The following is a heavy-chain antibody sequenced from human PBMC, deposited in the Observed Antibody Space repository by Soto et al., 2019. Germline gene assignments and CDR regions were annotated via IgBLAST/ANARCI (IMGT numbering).Heavy chain of an antibody. D-gene: IGHD5-18*01. CDR3: AGLMDTLFERFDY. CDR2: IASRAHNYAT. CDR1: GFSLSGSF. J-gene: IGHJ4*02. V-gene: IGHV3-73*02. Sequence: EVELVESGGGLVQPGGSLKLSCAASGFSLSGSFIHWVRQASGKGPEWVGRIASRAHNYATAYGTSVQGRFTVSRDDSLNTAYLHMSGLKTEDTAVYFCAGLMDTLFERFDYWGRGILVTVSA.